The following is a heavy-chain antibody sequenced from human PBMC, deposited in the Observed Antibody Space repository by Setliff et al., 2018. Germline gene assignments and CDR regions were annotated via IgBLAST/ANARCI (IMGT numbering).Heavy chain of an antibody. CDR1: GGSISSSNYY. J-gene: IGHJ6*03. D-gene: IGHD3-10*01. CDR3: ARHVGSRGRGYNYYYYMDV. Sequence: SETLSLTCTVSGGSISSSNYYWGWIRQPPGKGLEWIGSIYYSGSTYYNPSLTSRVAMSVDTSKNQFSLKLSSVSTADTAVYYCARHVGSRGRGYNYYYYMDVWGKGTTVTVSS. V-gene: IGHV4-39*01. CDR2: IYYSGST.